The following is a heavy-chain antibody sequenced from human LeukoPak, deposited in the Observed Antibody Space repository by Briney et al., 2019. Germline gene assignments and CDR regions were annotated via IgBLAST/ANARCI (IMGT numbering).Heavy chain of an antibody. J-gene: IGHJ5*02. CDR2: INHSGST. D-gene: IGHD6-19*01. V-gene: IGHV4-34*01. CDR3: ARRRYWLAHWFDP. CDR1: RGSFSGYY. Sequence: SETLSLTCAVYRGSFSGYYWSWIRQPPGKGLEWIGEINHSGSTNYNSSLKSRVTISVDTSKNQFSLKLNSVTAADTAVYYCARRRYWLAHWFDPWGQGTLVTVSS.